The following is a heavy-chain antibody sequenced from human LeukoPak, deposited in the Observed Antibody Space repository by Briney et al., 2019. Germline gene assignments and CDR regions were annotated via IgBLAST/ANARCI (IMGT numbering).Heavy chain of an antibody. V-gene: IGHV1-69*05. D-gene: IGHD3-16*01. CDR1: GGTFSSYA. J-gene: IGHJ3*02. CDR3: AREWGGAFDI. Sequence: ASVKVSCKASGGTFSSYAISWVRQAPGQGLEWMGGIIPIFGTANYAQKFQGRVTITTDESTSTAYMELSSLRSEDTAVYYCAREWGGAFDIWGQGTMVTVSS. CDR2: IIPIFGTA.